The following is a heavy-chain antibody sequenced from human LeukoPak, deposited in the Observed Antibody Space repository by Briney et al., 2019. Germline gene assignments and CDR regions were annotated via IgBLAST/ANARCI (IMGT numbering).Heavy chain of an antibody. J-gene: IGHJ4*02. CDR1: GFTFSRYW. V-gene: IGHV3-7*01. Sequence: GGSLRLSCAASGFTFSRYWMTWVRQAPGKGLEWVANIKEDGGEKYDVDSVKGRFTISRDNAKNSLYLQMNSLRAEDTAMYYCTRRAVAGSNDYWGQGTLVTVSS. D-gene: IGHD6-19*01. CDR3: TRRAVAGSNDY. CDR2: IKEDGGEK.